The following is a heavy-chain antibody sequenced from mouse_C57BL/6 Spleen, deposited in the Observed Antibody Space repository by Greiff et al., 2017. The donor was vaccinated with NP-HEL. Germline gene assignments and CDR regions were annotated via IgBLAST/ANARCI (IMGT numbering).Heavy chain of an antibody. CDR2: IRNKANGYTT. CDR1: GFTFTDYY. V-gene: IGHV7-3*01. CDR3: ARSTYYSNYEAMDY. D-gene: IGHD2-5*01. J-gene: IGHJ4*01. Sequence: DVMLVESGGGLVQPGGSLSLSCAASGFTFTDYYMSWVRQPPGKALEWLGFIRNKANGYTTEYSASVKGRFTISRDNSQSILYLQMNALRAEDSATYYCARSTYYSNYEAMDYWGQGTSVTVSS.